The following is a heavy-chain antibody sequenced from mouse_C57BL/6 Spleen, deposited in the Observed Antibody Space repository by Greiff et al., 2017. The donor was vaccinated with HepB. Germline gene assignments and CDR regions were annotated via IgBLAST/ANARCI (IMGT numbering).Heavy chain of an antibody. CDR2: INPYNGDT. D-gene: IGHD1-1*01. CDR1: GYSFTGYF. Sequence: EVQRVESGPELVKPGDSVKISCKASGYSFTGYFMNWVMQSHGKSLEWIGRINPYNGDTFYNQKFKGKATLTVDKSSSTAHMELRSLTSEDSAVYYCAITTVVQYYFDYWGQGTTLTVSS. CDR3: AITTVVQYYFDY. V-gene: IGHV1-20*01. J-gene: IGHJ2*01.